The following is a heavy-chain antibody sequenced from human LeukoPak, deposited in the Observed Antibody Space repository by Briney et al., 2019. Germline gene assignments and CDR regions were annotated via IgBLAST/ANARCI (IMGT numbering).Heavy chain of an antibody. D-gene: IGHD3-22*01. CDR2: IYSGGST. Sequence: PGGSLRLSCAASGFTVSSNYMSWVRQAPGKGLEWVSVIYSGGSTYYADSVKGRFTISRDNSKNTLYLQMNSLRAEDTAVYYCARYYYYDSSGYYKDAFDIWGQGTMVTVSS. CDR1: GFTVSSNY. CDR3: ARYYYYDSSGYYKDAFDI. V-gene: IGHV3-53*01. J-gene: IGHJ3*02.